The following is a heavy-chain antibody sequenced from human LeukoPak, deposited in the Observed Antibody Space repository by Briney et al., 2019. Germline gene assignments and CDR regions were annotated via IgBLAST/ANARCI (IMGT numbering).Heavy chain of an antibody. CDR3: ARVARHSDILTGYYVDY. Sequence: PGGSLRLSCAASGFTFSSYAMNWVRQAPGRGLEWVSVIYSGGSTYYADSVKGRFTISRHNSKNTLYLQMNSLRAEDTAVYSCARVARHSDILTGYYVDYWGQGTLVTVSS. D-gene: IGHD3-9*01. CDR1: GFTFSSYA. J-gene: IGHJ4*02. V-gene: IGHV3-53*04. CDR2: IYSGGST.